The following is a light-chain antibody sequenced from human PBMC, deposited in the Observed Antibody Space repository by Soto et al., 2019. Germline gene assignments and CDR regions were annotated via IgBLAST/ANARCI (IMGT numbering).Light chain of an antibody. CDR1: QTVSGSY. Sequence: ESVLGHSPVTLWCSPGERGTLCCRSSQTVSGSYVAWYQQKPGQTPRLLIYGASSRATGIPDRFSGSGSGTDFTLTISRLEPEDFAVYHCQQYGDSPLTFGGGTKVDIK. CDR2: GAS. V-gene: IGKV3-20*01. CDR3: QQYGDSPLT. J-gene: IGKJ4*01.